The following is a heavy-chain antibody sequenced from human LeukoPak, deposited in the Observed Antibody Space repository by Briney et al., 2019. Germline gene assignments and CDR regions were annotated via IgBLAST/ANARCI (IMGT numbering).Heavy chain of an antibody. V-gene: IGHV1-2*02. CDR1: GYTFTGYY. CDR3: AKSQYSFASGSSRPLFDY. J-gene: IGHJ4*02. Sequence: GASVKVSCKASGYTFTGYYIHWVRQARGQGLEWMGWINPNSGGTYFAQKFEARVTLTRDTSINTRYMEMRGLTSDDTAVYYCAKSQYSFASGSSRPLFDYWGPGTLVSVSS. CDR2: INPNSGGT. D-gene: IGHD3-10*01.